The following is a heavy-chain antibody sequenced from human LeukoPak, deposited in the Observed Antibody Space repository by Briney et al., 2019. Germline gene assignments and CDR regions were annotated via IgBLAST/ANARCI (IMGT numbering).Heavy chain of an antibody. CDR3: ARRCVDTSCPFDY. CDR2: IYYSGST. Sequence: PSETLSLTCAVSGGSISSYYWSWIRQPPGKGLGWIGYIYYSGSTNYNPSLKSRVTISVDTSKTQFSLKLSSVTAADTAVYYCARRCVDTSCPFDYWGQGTLVTVSS. V-gene: IGHV4-59*08. CDR1: GGSISSYY. D-gene: IGHD2-2*01. J-gene: IGHJ4*02.